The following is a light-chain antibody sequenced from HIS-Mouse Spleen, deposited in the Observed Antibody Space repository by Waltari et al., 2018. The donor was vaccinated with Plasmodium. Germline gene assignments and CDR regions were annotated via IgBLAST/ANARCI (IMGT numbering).Light chain of an antibody. J-gene: IGLJ1*01. CDR1: SSDVGGYNS. Sequence: QSALTQPASVSGSPGQSITISCTGTSSDVGGYNSVSWYQQHPRKAPKRIIYDVSNRPSGVSNRFSGSKSGNTASLTISGLQAEDEADYYCSSYTSSSTLGVFGTGTKVTVL. CDR3: SSYTSSSTLGV. CDR2: DVS. V-gene: IGLV2-14*03.